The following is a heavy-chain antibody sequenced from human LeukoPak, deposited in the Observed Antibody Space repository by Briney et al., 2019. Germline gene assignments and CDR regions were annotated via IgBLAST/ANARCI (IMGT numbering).Heavy chain of an antibody. D-gene: IGHD3-3*01. CDR3: ARGNSLSGPNWFDP. Sequence: GGSLRLSCAASGFTFSSYSMNWVRQAPGKGLEWVSSISSSSSYIYYADPVKGRFTISRDNAKNSLYLQMNSLRAEDTAVYYCARGNSLSGPNWFDPWGQGTLVTVSS. CDR1: GFTFSSYS. V-gene: IGHV3-21*01. CDR2: ISSSSSYI. J-gene: IGHJ5*02.